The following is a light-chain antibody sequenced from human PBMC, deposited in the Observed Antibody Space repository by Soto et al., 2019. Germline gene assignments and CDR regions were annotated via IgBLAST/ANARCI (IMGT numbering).Light chain of an antibody. Sequence: IVMTQSPATLSVSPGERATLSCRASQSVSSNLAWYQQKPGQPPRLLIYGASTRATGIPARFSGGGSGTEFTLTISSLQSEDFAVDYCQQYNIWWTFGQGTKVDIK. CDR2: GAS. V-gene: IGKV3-15*01. CDR3: QQYNIWWT. J-gene: IGKJ1*01. CDR1: QSVSSN.